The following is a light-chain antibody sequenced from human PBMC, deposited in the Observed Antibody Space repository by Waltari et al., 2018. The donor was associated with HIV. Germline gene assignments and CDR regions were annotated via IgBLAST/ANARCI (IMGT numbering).Light chain of an antibody. CDR2: EVD. CDR1: STAIGGYDY. V-gene: IGLV2-8*01. Sequence: QSALTQPPSASGSPGQSVTISCTGSSTAIGGYDYVSWYQQHPGKAPKFMIYEVDQRPSGVPDRFSGSKSGNTASLTVSGLQAEDEAYYYCSSYAGSDNYVVFGGGTKLTVL. CDR3: SSYAGSDNYVV. J-gene: IGLJ2*01.